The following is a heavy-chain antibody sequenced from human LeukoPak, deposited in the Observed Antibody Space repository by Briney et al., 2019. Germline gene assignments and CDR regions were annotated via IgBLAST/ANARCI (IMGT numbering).Heavy chain of an antibody. J-gene: IGHJ6*03. CDR2: IYHSGST. D-gene: IGHD5-12*01. V-gene: IGHV4-4*02. Sequence: SETLSLTCAVSGGSISSSNWWSWVRQPPGKGLEWIGEIYHSGSTNYNPSLKSRVTISVDKSKNQFSLKLSSVTAADTAVYYCARTSRGYDFHYYYYMDVWGKGTTVTVSS. CDR1: GGSISSSNW. CDR3: ARTSRGYDFHYYYYMDV.